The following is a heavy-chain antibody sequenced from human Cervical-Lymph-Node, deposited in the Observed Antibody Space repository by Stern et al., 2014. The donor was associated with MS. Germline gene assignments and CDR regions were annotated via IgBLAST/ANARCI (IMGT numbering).Heavy chain of an antibody. Sequence: VQLVESGGGLVQPGGSLRLSCAASGFTFSSYAMSWVRQAPGKGLEWVSTISTSGGSIYYADSVRGRFTISRDNSESTLFLQMNSLRAEDTAVYYCAKGKSQYQLLMALDYWGQGTLVTVSS. CDR3: AKGKSQYQLLMALDY. V-gene: IGHV3-23*04. J-gene: IGHJ4*02. CDR2: ISTSGGSI. CDR1: GFTFSSYA. D-gene: IGHD2-2*01.